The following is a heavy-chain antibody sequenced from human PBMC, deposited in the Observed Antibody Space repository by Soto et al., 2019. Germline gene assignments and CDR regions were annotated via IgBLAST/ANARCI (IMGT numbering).Heavy chain of an antibody. CDR2: MSHSGGT. CDR1: GGSVSSGSYY. V-gene: IGHV4-34*01. J-gene: IGHJ3*02. D-gene: IGHD1-1*01. CDR3: SRVERGTATTVVDDFDI. Sequence: QVQLQQWGAGLLKPSETLSLTCAVYGGSVSSGSYYWSWIRQPPGKGLEWIGEMSHSGGTHFNPSLNSLVTISVDTSKNQFSLKMSVVTAADTALYYCSRVERGTATTVVDDFDIWGPGTRVTVSS.